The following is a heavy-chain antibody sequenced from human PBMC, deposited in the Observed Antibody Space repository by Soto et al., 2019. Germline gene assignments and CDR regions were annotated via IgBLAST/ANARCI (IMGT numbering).Heavy chain of an antibody. V-gene: IGHV3-74*01. CDR1: GFTFSSYW. CDR3: AKDYGSGSYYNPSPAPMDV. J-gene: IGHJ6*02. D-gene: IGHD3-10*01. CDR2: INSDGSST. Sequence: PGGSLRLSCAASGFTFSSYWMHWVRQAPGKGLVWVSRINSDGSSTNYADSVKGRFTISRDNAKNTLYLQMNSLRAEDTAVYYCAKDYGSGSYYNPSPAPMDVWGQGTTVTVSS.